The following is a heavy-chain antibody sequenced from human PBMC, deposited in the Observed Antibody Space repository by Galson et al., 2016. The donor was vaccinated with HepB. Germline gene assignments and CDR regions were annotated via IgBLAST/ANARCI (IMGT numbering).Heavy chain of an antibody. CDR3: ARQGGSTWNDRNYYGLDV. CDR2: LHYGETI. D-gene: IGHD1-1*01. J-gene: IGHJ6*02. CDR1: GDSIASDIYY. V-gene: IGHV4-39*01. Sequence: SETLSLTCTVFGDSIASDIYYWDWIRQPPGRGLEWIGSLHYGETIYYNASLKSRVSISVDTSTNRISLKMSSVTAADTAVYYCARQGGSTWNDRNYYGLDVWGQGTTVTVSS.